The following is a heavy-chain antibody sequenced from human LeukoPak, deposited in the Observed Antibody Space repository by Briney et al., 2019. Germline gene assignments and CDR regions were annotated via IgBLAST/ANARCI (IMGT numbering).Heavy chain of an antibody. CDR3: AGGYAFDV. Sequence: SQTLSLTCAISGDSASNNNYAWNWIRQSPSRGLEWLGRTYYRSQLHNDYARSGMGQISEDPDTSKNQFSLHLSSVTPDDTAVYYCAGGYAFDVWGQGTMVTVSS. CDR1: GDSASNNNYA. J-gene: IGHJ3*01. V-gene: IGHV6-1*01. CDR2: TYYRSQLHN.